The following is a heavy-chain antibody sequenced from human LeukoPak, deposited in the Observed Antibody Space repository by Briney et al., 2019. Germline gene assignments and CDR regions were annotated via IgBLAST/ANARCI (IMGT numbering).Heavy chain of an antibody. D-gene: IGHD3-10*01. CDR1: GGSFSGYY. CDR3: ARAKGASWFRNWFDP. V-gene: IGHV4-34*01. Sequence: PSETLSLTCAVYGGSFSGYYWSWIRQPPGKGLEWIGEINHSGSTNYNPSLKSRVTISVDTSKNQFSLKLSSVTAADTAAYYCARAKGASWFRNWFDPWGQGTLVTVSS. CDR2: INHSGST. J-gene: IGHJ5*02.